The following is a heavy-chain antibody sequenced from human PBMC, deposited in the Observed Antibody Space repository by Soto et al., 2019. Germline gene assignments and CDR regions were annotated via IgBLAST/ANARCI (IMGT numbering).Heavy chain of an antibody. CDR3: ATDILDF. Sequence: EVELVESGGGLVQPGGALRLSCAATGFMFSSYWMPWVRQAPGKGLEWVANINQNGSERYYVDSVEGRFTISRDNAKNSVFLQMENLRVEDTAMYYCATDILDFWGRGTLVTVSS. CDR1: GFMFSSYW. D-gene: IGHD3-9*01. V-gene: IGHV3-7*05. J-gene: IGHJ4*02. CDR2: INQNGSER.